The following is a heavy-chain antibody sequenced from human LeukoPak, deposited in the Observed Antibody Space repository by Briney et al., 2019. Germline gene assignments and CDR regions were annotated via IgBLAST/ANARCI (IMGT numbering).Heavy chain of an antibody. D-gene: IGHD3-3*01. CDR1: GGSISSHY. J-gene: IGHJ6*03. CDR3: ARDLQYYDFWSGYYPRVSYMDV. CDR2: IYYSGST. Sequence: PSETLSLTCTVSGGSISSHYWSWIRQPPGKGLEWIGYIYYSGSTNYIPSLKSRVTISVDTSKNQFSLKLSSVTAADTAVYYCARDLQYYDFWSGYYPRVSYMDVWGKGTTVTVSS. V-gene: IGHV4-59*11.